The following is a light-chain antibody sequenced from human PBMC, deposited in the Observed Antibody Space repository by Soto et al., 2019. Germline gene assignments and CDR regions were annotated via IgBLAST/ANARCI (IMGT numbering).Light chain of an antibody. Sequence: QSALTQPASVSGSPGQSITNSCTGTSSDVGGYDHVSWYQQHPGKAPKLIIYDVTVRPSGISRRFSGSKSDNTACLAVSGLQPEDEADYYCSSYTNKDTLLFGGGTKVTVL. J-gene: IGLJ3*02. CDR2: DVT. V-gene: IGLV2-14*03. CDR1: SSDVGGYDH. CDR3: SSYTNKDTLL.